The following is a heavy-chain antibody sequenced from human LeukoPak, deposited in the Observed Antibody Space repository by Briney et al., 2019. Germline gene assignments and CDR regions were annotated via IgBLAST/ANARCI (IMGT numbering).Heavy chain of an antibody. V-gene: IGHV1-24*01. CDR2: FDPEDGET. CDR1: GYTLTELS. D-gene: IGHD3-10*01. Sequence: GASVKVSCKVSGYTLTELSMHWVRQAPGKGLEWMGGFDPEDGETIYAQKFQGRVTMTEDTSTDTAYMELSSLRSEGTAVYYCATDLEGSGSSGRYYYYGMDVWGKGTTVTVSS. J-gene: IGHJ6*04. CDR3: ATDLEGSGSSGRYYYYGMDV.